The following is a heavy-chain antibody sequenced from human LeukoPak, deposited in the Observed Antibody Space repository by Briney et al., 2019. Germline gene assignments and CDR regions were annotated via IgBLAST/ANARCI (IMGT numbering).Heavy chain of an antibody. CDR2: ISYDGSNK. CDR3: ARGYCSSTSCSPPSP. V-gene: IGHV3-30-3*01. Sequence: PGGSLRLSCAASGFTFSSYAMHWVRQAPGKGLEWVAVISYDGSNKYYADSVRGRSTISRDNPKNTLYLQMISLRAEDTAVYYCARGYCSSTSCSPPSPWGQGTLVTVSS. CDR1: GFTFSSYA. J-gene: IGHJ5*02. D-gene: IGHD2-2*01.